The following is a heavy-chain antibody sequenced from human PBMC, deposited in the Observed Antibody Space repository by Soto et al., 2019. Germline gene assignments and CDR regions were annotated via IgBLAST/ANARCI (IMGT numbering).Heavy chain of an antibody. D-gene: IGHD3-22*01. J-gene: IGHJ6*02. Sequence: GGSLRLSCAASGFTFSSYGMHWVRQAPGKGLEWGAVIWYDGSNKYYADSVKGRFTISSDNSKNTLYLQMNSLRAEDTAVYYCPREGGYYYESSGYYSDYYYGMDVCGQGTTVTVCS. CDR2: IWYDGSNK. CDR1: GFTFSSYG. CDR3: PREGGYYYESSGYYSDYYYGMDV. V-gene: IGHV3-33*01.